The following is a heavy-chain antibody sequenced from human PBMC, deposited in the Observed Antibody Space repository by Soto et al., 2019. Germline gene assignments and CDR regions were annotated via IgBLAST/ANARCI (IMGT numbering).Heavy chain of an antibody. CDR3: AKVDSSGYYFQELYYFDY. CDR1: GFTFSSYG. V-gene: IGHV3-30*18. CDR2: ISYDGSNK. D-gene: IGHD3-22*01. J-gene: IGHJ4*02. Sequence: GGSLRLSCAASGFTFSSYGMHWVRQAPGKGLEWVAVISYDGSNKYYADSVKGRFTISRDNSKNTLYLQMNSLRAEDTAVYYCAKVDSSGYYFQELYYFDYWGQGTLVTVSS.